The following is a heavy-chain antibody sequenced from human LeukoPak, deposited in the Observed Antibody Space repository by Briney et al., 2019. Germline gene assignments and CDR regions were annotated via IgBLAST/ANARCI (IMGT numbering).Heavy chain of an antibody. CDR3: AKPATVTTSGYYFDY. Sequence: PGGSLRLSCAASGSTFSSYAMSWVRQAPGKGLEWVSAISGSGGSTYYADSVKGRFTISRDNSKNTLYLQMNSLRAEDTAVYYCAKPATVTTSGYYFDYWGQGTLVTVSS. V-gene: IGHV3-23*01. J-gene: IGHJ4*02. CDR1: GSTFSSYA. D-gene: IGHD4-17*01. CDR2: ISGSGGST.